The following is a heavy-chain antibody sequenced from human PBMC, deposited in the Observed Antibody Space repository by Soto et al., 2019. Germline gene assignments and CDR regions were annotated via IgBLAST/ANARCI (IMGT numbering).Heavy chain of an antibody. J-gene: IGHJ3*02. CDR1: GFTFSSYS. CDR2: ISTSSSYI. V-gene: IGHV3-21*01. Sequence: GGSLRLSCAASGFTFSSYSMNWVRQSPWKGLEWVSSISTSSSYIYYADSVKGRFTISRDNAKNSLYLQMNSLRAEDTPVYYCARGVKYDFDIWGQGTMVTVPS. CDR3: ARGVKYDFDI.